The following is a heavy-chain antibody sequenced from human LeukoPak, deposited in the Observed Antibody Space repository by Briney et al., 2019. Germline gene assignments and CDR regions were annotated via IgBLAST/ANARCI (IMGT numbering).Heavy chain of an antibody. J-gene: IGHJ4*02. CDR2: ITGTGHIT. V-gene: IGHV3-23*01. CDR1: GFTFSSYG. Sequence: TGGSLRLSCAASGFTFSSYGMSWVRQAPGKGLERVSAITGTGHITYYADSVKGRFTISRDNSKNTLYLQMNSLRAEDTALYYCARDRLGAMLFFDSWGQGTLVAVSS. CDR3: ARDRLGAMLFFDS. D-gene: IGHD3-16*01.